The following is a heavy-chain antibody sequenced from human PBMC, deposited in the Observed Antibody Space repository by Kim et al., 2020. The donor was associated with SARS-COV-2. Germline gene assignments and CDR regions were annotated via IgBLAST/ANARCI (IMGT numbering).Heavy chain of an antibody. CDR1: GFVFSNYW. CDR2: IKKDGNEK. V-gene: IGHV3-7*01. D-gene: IGHD6-19*01. Sequence: GGSLRLSCAASGFVFSNYWMTWVRQAPGKGLEWVANIKKDGNEKFYVDSVKGRFTISRDNAKRSVFLQLNSLRHEDTAVYYCVRDGGGTVAVTGPPSYYCGLDVWGQGTTVTVSS. J-gene: IGHJ6*02. CDR3: VRDGGGTVAVTGPPSYYCGLDV.